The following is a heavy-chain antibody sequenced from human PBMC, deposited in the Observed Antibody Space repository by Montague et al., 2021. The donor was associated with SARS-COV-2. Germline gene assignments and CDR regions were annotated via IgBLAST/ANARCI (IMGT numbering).Heavy chain of an antibody. Sequence: SETLSLTCSVSGDSITPYGDSIGGYFWSWIRQPAGKGLEWIGYVHYNGDTKYNPSLQSRVTISIDTSENQFSLRLNSVTAADTAVYFCARGWAFDPWGQGRLVTVSS. CDR2: VHYNGDT. V-gene: IGHV4-61*10. CDR1: GDSITPYGDSIGGYF. J-gene: IGHJ3*01. D-gene: IGHD6-13*01. CDR3: ARGWAFDP.